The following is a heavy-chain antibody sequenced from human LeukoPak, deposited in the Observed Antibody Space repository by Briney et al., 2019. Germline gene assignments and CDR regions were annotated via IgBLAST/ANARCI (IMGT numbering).Heavy chain of an antibody. Sequence: PSETLSLTCTVSGGSISSSSYYWGWIRQPPGKGLEWIGSIYYSGSTYYNPSLKSRVTISVDTSKNQFSLKLSSVTAADTAVYYCARRGLGTGSSYWGQGTLVTVSS. V-gene: IGHV4-39*01. J-gene: IGHJ4*02. D-gene: IGHD1-1*01. CDR1: GGSISSSSYY. CDR3: ARRGLGTGSSY. CDR2: IYYSGST.